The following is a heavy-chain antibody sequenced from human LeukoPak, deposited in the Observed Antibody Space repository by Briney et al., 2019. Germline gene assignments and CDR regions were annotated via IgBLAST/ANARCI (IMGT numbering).Heavy chain of an antibody. Sequence: ASVKVSCKASGFKFTGYDINWVRQASGRGLEWMGWMNPNNGKTGYAQKFQGRVTMTRNTSISTAYMELSSLRSEDTAVYYCARGPGVGDPWGQGTLVTVSS. CDR3: ARGPGVGDP. V-gene: IGHV1-8*01. D-gene: IGHD3-10*01. CDR1: GFKFTGYD. J-gene: IGHJ5*02. CDR2: MNPNNGKT.